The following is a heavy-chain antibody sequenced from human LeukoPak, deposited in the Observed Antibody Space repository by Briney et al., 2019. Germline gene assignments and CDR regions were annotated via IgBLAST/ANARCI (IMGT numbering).Heavy chain of an antibody. CDR2: ISGAGATT. CDR3: AKDTGVVVPAAILYFDY. Sequence: GGSLRLSCAASGFTFSSYAMSWVRQAPGKGLEWVSVISGAGATTHYGDSVKGRFTISRDNSKNTLYLQMNSLRAEDTAVYYCAKDTGVVVPAAILYFDYWGQGTLVTVSS. V-gene: IGHV3-23*01. D-gene: IGHD2-2*02. J-gene: IGHJ4*02. CDR1: GFTFSSYA.